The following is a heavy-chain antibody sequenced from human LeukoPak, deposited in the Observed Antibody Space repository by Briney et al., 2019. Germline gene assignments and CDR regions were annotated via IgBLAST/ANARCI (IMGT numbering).Heavy chain of an antibody. Sequence: SETLSLTCTVSGDSLSTYHWGWIRQPPGKGLEWIGYVQSTGTSNFNPSLKSRVTISLYTSKSQFSLRLTSVTAADTAVYYCVRDRRLSYGSDFDPWGQGTLVTVSS. CDR1: GDSLSTYH. J-gene: IGHJ5*02. D-gene: IGHD3-16*01. CDR2: VQSTGTS. CDR3: VRDRRLSYGSDFDP. V-gene: IGHV4-59*01.